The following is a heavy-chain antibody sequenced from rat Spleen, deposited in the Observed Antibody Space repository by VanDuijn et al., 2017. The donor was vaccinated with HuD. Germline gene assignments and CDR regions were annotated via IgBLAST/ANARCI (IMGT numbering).Heavy chain of an antibody. D-gene: IGHD1-2*01. CDR3: TRDGSSYSYYYVMDA. CDR1: GFSLTSYS. J-gene: IGHJ4*01. V-gene: IGHV2-63*01. Sequence: QVQLKESGPGLVQPSETLSLTCTVSGFSLTSYSVSWVRQPSGKGPEWMGRMWYDGDTAYNSALKSRLSISRDTSKNQVFLKMNSLQTDDTGTYYCTRDGSSYSYYYVMDAWGQGASVTVSS. CDR2: MWYDGDT.